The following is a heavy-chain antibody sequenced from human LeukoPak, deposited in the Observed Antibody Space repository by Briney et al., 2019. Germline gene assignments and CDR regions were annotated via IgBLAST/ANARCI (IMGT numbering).Heavy chain of an antibody. V-gene: IGHV3-21*01. D-gene: IGHD5-24*01. J-gene: IGHJ5*02. CDR1: GYTFSSYS. Sequence: GGSLRLSCAASGYTFSSYSMNWVRQAPGKGLEWVSSISSSSSYIYYADSVKGRFTISRDNSKNTLYLQMNSLRAEDTAVYYCARVRDGYNLLWFDPWGQGTLVTVSS. CDR2: ISSSSSYI. CDR3: ARVRDGYNLLWFDP.